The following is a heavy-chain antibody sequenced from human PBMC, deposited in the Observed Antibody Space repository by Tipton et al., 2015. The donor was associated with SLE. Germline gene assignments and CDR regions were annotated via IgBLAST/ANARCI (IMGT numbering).Heavy chain of an antibody. V-gene: IGHV4-39*07. CDR2: IYYSGST. J-gene: IGHJ6*02. Sequence: TLSLTCTVSGGSISSSSYYWVLIRQPPGTGLGWIGSIYYSGSTYYNPSLKSRVTISVYTPKNQFSLKLSSGTAADTAVYYCARFYYGMDVWDQGTTVTVSS. CDR3: ARFYYGMDV. CDR1: GGSISSSSYY.